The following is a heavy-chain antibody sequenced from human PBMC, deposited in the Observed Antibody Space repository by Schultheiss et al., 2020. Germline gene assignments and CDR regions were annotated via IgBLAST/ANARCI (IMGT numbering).Heavy chain of an antibody. V-gene: IGHV3-23*01. D-gene: IGHD5-24*01. J-gene: IGHJ6*02. CDR3: ASLEMATVNYYYGMDV. CDR2: ISGSGGST. CDR1: GFTFSSYA. Sequence: GGSLRLSCAASGFTFSSYAMNWVRQAPGKGLEWVSAISGSGGSTYYADSVKGRFTISRDNSKNTLYLQMNSLRAEDTAVYYCASLEMATVNYYYGMDVWGQGTTVTVSS.